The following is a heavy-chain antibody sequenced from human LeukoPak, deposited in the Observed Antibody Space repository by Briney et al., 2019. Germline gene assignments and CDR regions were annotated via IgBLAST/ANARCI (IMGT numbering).Heavy chain of an antibody. Sequence: ASVKVSCKASGYTFTSYYMHWVRQAPGQGLEWMGIINPSGGSTSYAQKFQGRVTMTRDTSTSTVCMELSSLRSEDTAVYYCARAGGYSYGYGPVDYWGQGTLVTVSS. CDR2: INPSGGST. V-gene: IGHV1-46*01. D-gene: IGHD5-18*01. J-gene: IGHJ4*02. CDR1: GYTFTSYY. CDR3: ARAGGYSYGYGPVDY.